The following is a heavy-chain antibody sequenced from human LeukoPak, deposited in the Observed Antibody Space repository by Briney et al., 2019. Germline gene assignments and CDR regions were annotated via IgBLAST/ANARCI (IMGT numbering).Heavy chain of an antibody. CDR1: GFTFSDYY. Sequence: GGSLRLSCAASGFTFSDYYMSWLRQAAGKGLEWVSYISSSGSTIYYADSVKGRFTISRDNAKNSLYLQMNSLRAEDTAVYYCARDWGVYDSSGYYNYWGQGTLVTVSS. J-gene: IGHJ4*02. D-gene: IGHD3-22*01. V-gene: IGHV3-11*01. CDR3: ARDWGVYDSSGYYNY. CDR2: ISSSGSTI.